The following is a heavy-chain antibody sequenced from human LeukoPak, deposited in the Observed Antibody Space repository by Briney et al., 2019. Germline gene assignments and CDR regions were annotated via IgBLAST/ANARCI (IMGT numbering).Heavy chain of an antibody. CDR3: ARIRIAAAYYGMDV. CDR1: GGSISSSSYY. D-gene: IGHD6-13*01. J-gene: IGHJ6*02. CDR2: IYYSGST. Sequence: SETLSLTCTVSGGSISSSSYYWAWIRQPPGKGLEWIGSIYYSGSTYYNPSPKSRVTISVGTSKNQFSLKLSSVTAADTAVYYCARIRIAAAYYGMDVWGQGTTVTVSS. V-gene: IGHV4-39*01.